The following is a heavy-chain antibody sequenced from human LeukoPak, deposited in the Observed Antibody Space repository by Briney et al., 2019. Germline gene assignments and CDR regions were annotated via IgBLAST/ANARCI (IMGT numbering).Heavy chain of an antibody. V-gene: IGHV3-33*08. CDR2: ISYSGVVK. D-gene: IGHD6-13*01. Sequence: GGSLRLSCTASGYTFSDYGMHWVRQAPGKGLEWLSVISYSGVVKFYADSVKGRFTISRDNSKNTLYLQMNSLRVEDTAVYYCARGASIAAAGTGEKSNWFDPWGQGTLVTVSS. J-gene: IGHJ5*02. CDR3: ARGASIAAAGTGEKSNWFDP. CDR1: GYTFSDYG.